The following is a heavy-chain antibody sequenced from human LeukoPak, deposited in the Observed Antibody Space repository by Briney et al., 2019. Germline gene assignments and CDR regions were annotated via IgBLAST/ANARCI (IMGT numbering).Heavy chain of an antibody. Sequence: SETLSLTCAVYGGSFSGYYWSWIRQPSGKGLEWIGEINHSGSTNYNPSLKSRVTISVDTSKNQFSLNLSSVTAADTAVYYCARLLNFWSGYPPYYYMDVWGKGTTVTVSS. CDR1: GGSFSGYY. D-gene: IGHD3-3*01. V-gene: IGHV4-34*01. CDR3: ARLLNFWSGYPPYYYMDV. CDR2: INHSGST. J-gene: IGHJ6*03.